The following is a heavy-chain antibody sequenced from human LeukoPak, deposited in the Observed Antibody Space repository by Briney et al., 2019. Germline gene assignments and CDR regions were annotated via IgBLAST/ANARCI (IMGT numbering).Heavy chain of an antibody. CDR3: AKERRHGMHV. V-gene: IGHV3-21*01. Sequence: PGGSLRVSCTASGFTFSSDNMNCVRQAPGKGLEWVSTITSTSTYIAYADSVKGRFTISRDNADNSVYLQMNSLRADDTAVYYCAKERRHGMHVWGQGTSVTVSS. J-gene: IGHJ6*02. CDR1: GFTFSSDN. CDR2: ITSTSTYI.